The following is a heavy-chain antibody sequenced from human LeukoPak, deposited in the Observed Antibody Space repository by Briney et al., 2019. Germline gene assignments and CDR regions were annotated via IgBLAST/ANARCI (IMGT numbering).Heavy chain of an antibody. J-gene: IGHJ4*02. Sequence: GESLKISCKGSGYSFTSYWIGWVRQMPGKGLEWMGIIYPGDSDTRYSPSFQGQVTISADKSISTAYLQWSSLKASDTAMYYCARLLGVVVPAARFDYWGQGTLVTVSS. CDR1: GYSFTSYW. CDR2: IYPGDSDT. D-gene: IGHD2-2*01. CDR3: ARLLGVVVPAARFDY. V-gene: IGHV5-51*01.